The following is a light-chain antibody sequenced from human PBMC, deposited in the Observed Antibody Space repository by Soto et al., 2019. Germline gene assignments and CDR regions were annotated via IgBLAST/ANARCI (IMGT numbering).Light chain of an antibody. J-gene: IGLJ3*02. CDR2: LNSDGSH. Sequence: QLVLTQSPSASASLGASVKLTCTLSSGHSTYAIAWHQQQPEKGPRYLMKLNSDGSHTKGDGIPDRFSGSSSRAERYLTISGLQSEDEADYYCQTWGTGIWVFGGGTKLTVL. CDR3: QTWGTGIWV. V-gene: IGLV4-69*01. CDR1: SGHSTYA.